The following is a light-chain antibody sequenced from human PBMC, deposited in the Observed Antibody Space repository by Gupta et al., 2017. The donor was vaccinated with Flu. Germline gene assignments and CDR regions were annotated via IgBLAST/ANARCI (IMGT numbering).Light chain of an antibody. CDR2: ENN. V-gene: IGLV1-51*02. J-gene: IGLJ3*02. CDR3: GTWDSSLSAWV. Sequence: QSVLTQPPSVSAAPEQKVTISSSGSSSNIGNNYVSWYQQLPGTAPKLLIYENNKRPSGIPDRFSGSKSGTSATLGITGLQTGDEADYYGGTWDSSLSAWVFGGGTKLTVL. CDR1: SSNIGNNY.